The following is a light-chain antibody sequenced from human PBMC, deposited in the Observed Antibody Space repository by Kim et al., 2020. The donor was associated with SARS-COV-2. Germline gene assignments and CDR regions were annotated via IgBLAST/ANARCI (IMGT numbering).Light chain of an antibody. CDR3: AAWDDSLNVV. CDR2: SNN. V-gene: IGLV1-44*01. J-gene: IGLJ2*01. Sequence: PGKRVTISWSGSSANIGSNTVNGYQQLPGTAPELLIYSNNQRPSGVPDRFSGSKSGTSASLAISGLQSEDEADYYCAAWDDSLNVVFGGGTQLTVL. CDR1: SANIGSNT.